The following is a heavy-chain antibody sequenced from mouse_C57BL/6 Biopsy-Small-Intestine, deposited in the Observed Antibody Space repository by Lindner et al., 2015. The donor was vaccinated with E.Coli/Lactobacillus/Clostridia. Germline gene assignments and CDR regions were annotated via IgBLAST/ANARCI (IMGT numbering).Heavy chain of an antibody. Sequence: VQLQESGAELMKPGASVKLSCKASGYEFTGYWIEWIKQRPGHGLEWIGEIFPGSGSTNYYEKFKGKATFTADASSNTAYMQLSSLTTEDSAIYYCAVIYDYDVAWFAYWGQGTLVTVSA. CDR2: IFPGSGST. J-gene: IGHJ3*01. CDR3: AVIYDYDVAWFAY. D-gene: IGHD2-4*01. V-gene: IGHV1-9*01. CDR1: GYEFTGYW.